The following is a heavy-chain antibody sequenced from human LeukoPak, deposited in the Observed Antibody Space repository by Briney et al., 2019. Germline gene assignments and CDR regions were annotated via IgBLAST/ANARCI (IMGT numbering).Heavy chain of an antibody. CDR2: IYTSGST. J-gene: IGHJ4*02. D-gene: IGHD2-2*01. Sequence: SETLSLTCTVSGGSISSGSYYWSWIRQPAGKGLEWIGRIYTSGSTNYNPSLKSRVTISVDTSKNQFSLKLSSVTAADTAVYYCATAGYCSSTSCYWMDYWGQGTLVTVSS. CDR1: GGSISSGSYY. CDR3: ATAGYCSSTSCYWMDY. V-gene: IGHV4-61*02.